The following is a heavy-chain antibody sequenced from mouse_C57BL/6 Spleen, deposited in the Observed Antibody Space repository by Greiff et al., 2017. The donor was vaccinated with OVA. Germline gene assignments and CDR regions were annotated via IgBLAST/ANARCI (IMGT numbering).Heavy chain of an antibody. CDR1: GFNIKDYY. CDR2: IDPEDGET. J-gene: IGHJ3*01. CDR3: ARNDGSFAY. D-gene: IGHD2-3*01. Sequence: EVKLQESGAELVKPGASVKLSCTASGFNIKDYYMHWVKQRPEQGLEWIGRIDPEDGETKYAPNFQGKATITADTSSNTAYLQLSSLTSEDTAVYYCARNDGSFAYWGQGTLFTVSA. V-gene: IGHV14-2*01.